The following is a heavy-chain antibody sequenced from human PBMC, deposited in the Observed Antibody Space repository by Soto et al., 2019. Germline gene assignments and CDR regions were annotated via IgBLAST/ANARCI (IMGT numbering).Heavy chain of an antibody. Sequence: QVQLVQSGAEVKKPGASVKVSCKASGYTFTSYYMHWLRQAPGQGLEWMGIINPSGGSTSYEQKFQGGFTMTRETSTSTVYMELSSLRSEDTAVYYCARDQVDRDTAMVSVSVRGMDVWGQGTTVTVSS. CDR1: GYTFTSYY. CDR2: INPSGGST. CDR3: ARDQVDRDTAMVSVSVRGMDV. D-gene: IGHD5-18*01. V-gene: IGHV1-46*01. J-gene: IGHJ6*02.